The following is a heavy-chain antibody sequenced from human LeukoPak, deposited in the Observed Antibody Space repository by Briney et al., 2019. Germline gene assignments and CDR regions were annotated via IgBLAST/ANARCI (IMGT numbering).Heavy chain of an antibody. D-gene: IGHD2-2*01. CDR1: RDSVSSNSAA. Sequence: SQTLSLTCAVSRDSVSSNSAAWSWIRQSLSRGLEWLGRTYYRSKWYNDYAISMRGRITINPDTSKNQFSLQLNSVTPEDSAVYFCARDSSAMFDFWGQGTLVAVSS. V-gene: IGHV6-1*01. CDR3: ARDSSAMFDF. J-gene: IGHJ4*02. CDR2: TYYRSKWYN.